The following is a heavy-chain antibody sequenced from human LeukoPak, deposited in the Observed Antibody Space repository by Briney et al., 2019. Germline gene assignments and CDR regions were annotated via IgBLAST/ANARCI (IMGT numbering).Heavy chain of an antibody. CDR3: AKWKYSNSGIDDY. CDR2: ISGSGDNT. J-gene: IGHJ4*02. CDR1: GFTFSSCA. V-gene: IGHV3-23*01. Sequence: GGSLRLSCAASGFTFSSCAMSWVRQVPGKGLEWVSVISGSGDNTYYADSVKGRFTISRDNSKNMLYLQMNSLRAEDTAVYYCAKWKYSNSGIDDYWGQGTLVTVSS. D-gene: IGHD6-6*01.